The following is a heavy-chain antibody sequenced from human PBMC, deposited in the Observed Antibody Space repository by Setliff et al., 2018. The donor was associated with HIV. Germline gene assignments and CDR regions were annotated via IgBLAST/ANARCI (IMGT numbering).Heavy chain of an antibody. Sequence: SETLSLTCTVSGGSISSGSYFWTWIRQPAGKGLEWIGRIYPRGSTNYNPSLKSRVTISVDTSKNQFSLKLSSVTAADTAVYYCARNPCSGGSCPDAFDIWGQGTMVTVSS. CDR3: ARNPCSGGSCPDAFDI. CDR2: IYPRGST. CDR1: GGSISSGSYF. D-gene: IGHD2-15*01. V-gene: IGHV4-61*02. J-gene: IGHJ3*02.